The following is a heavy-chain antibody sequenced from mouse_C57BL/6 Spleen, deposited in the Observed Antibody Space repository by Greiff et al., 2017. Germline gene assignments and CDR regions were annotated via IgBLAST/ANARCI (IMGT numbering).Heavy chain of an antibody. V-gene: IGHV2-5*01. CDR1: GFSLTSYG. Sequence: QVQLQQSGPGLVQPSQSLSITCTVSGFSLTSYGVHWVRQSPGKGLEWLGVIWRGGSTDYNAAFMSRLSITKDNSKSQVFFKMNRLQADDTAIYYGATSSYYGSSPFDYWGQGTTLTVSS. D-gene: IGHD1-1*01. CDR3: ATSSYYGSSPFDY. CDR2: IWRGGST. J-gene: IGHJ2*01.